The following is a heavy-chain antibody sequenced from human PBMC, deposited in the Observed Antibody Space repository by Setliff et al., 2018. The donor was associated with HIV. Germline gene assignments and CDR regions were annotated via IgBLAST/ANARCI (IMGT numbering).Heavy chain of an antibody. V-gene: IGHV1-2*04. CDR3: ARDRPGDGGNYQIDY. D-gene: IGHD4-4*01. Sequence: ASVKVSCKASGYTFTDNYIHWVRQAPGQGLEWMAWINSATGGTNYAQNFQGWVTVTRDTSINTVYMELSSLKSDDTAVYYCARDRPGDGGNYQIDYWGQGTLVTVSS. J-gene: IGHJ4*02. CDR1: GYTFTDNY. CDR2: INSATGGT.